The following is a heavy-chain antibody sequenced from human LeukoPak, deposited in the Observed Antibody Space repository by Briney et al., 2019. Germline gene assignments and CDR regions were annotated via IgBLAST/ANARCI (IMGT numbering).Heavy chain of an antibody. Sequence: PGGSLRLSCADSGFTFSSYGMHWVRQAPGKGLEWVAVISYDGSNKYYADSVKGRFTISRDNSKNTLYLQMNSLRAEDTAVYYCSKARIVGPPTPLRFWGQGTLLTVSS. V-gene: IGHV3-30*18. D-gene: IGHD1-26*01. CDR1: GFTFSSYG. CDR2: ISYDGSNK. CDR3: SKARIVGPPTPLRF. J-gene: IGHJ4*02.